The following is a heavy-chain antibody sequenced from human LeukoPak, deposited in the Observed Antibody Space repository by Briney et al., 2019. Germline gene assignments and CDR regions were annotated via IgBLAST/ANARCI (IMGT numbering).Heavy chain of an antibody. V-gene: IGHV1-69*05. D-gene: IGHD3-16*01. J-gene: IGHJ4*02. CDR2: IIPIFGTA. CDR3: ASDDYGYFDY. CDR1: GGTFSSYA. Sequence: GASVKVSCKASGGTFSSYAISWVRQAPGQGLEWMGRIIPIFGTANYAQKFQGRVTITTDESTSTAYMELSSLRSEDTAVYYCASDDYGYFDYWGQGTLVTVSS.